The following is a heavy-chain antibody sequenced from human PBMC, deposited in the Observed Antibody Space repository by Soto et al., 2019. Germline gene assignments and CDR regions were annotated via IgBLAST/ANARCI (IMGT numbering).Heavy chain of an antibody. J-gene: IGHJ3*02. CDR2: INPKSGGT. CDR3: ARVRGYSGSYYDAFDI. Sequence: ASVKVSCKASGYTFTGYYIHWVRQAPGQGLEWMGWINPKSGGTNYAQRFQGWVTMTRDTSSSTAYMELKRLRSGDTAVYYCARVRGYSGSYYDAFDIWGQGTMVTVSS. CDR1: GYTFTGYY. D-gene: IGHD1-26*01. V-gene: IGHV1-2*04.